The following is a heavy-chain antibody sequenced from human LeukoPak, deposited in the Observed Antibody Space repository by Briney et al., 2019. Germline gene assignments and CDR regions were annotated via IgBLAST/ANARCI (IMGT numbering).Heavy chain of an antibody. J-gene: IGHJ3*02. CDR3: ARELSGPHAFDI. D-gene: IGHD3-3*01. CDR2: IYYSGST. V-gene: IGHV4-59*01. CDR1: GGSISSYY. Sequence: SETLSLTCTVSGGSISSYYWSWIRQPPGKGLEWIGYIYYSGSTNYNPSLKSRVTISVDTSKNQFSLKLSSATAADTAVYYCARELSGPHAFDIWGQGTMVTVSS.